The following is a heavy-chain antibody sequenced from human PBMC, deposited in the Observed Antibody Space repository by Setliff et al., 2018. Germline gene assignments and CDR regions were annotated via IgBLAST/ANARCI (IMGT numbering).Heavy chain of an antibody. V-gene: IGHV3-23*01. Sequence: GGSLRLSCAASGFTFSSYAMSWVRQAPGKGLEWVSAISGSGVSTYYADSVKGRFTISRDNSKDTLYLQMNSLRAEDTAVYYCAKVTNYYGSGSYLDYWGQGTLVTVSS. CDR3: AKVTNYYGSGSYLDY. D-gene: IGHD3-10*01. CDR1: GFTFSSYA. J-gene: IGHJ4*02. CDR2: ISGSGVST.